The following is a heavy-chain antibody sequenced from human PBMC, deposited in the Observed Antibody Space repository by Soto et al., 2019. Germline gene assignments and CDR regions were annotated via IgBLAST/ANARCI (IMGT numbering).Heavy chain of an antibody. Sequence: QVQLVQSGAEVKKSGSSVKVSCKASGGTFSSYTISWVRQAPGQGLEWMGRIIPILGIANYAQKFQGRVTITADKSTSTAYMELSSLRSEDTAVYYCARDVYCSSTSCYGELGWFDPWGQGTLVTVSS. D-gene: IGHD2-2*01. CDR1: GGTFSSYT. V-gene: IGHV1-69*08. CDR3: ARDVYCSSTSCYGELGWFDP. CDR2: IIPILGIA. J-gene: IGHJ5*02.